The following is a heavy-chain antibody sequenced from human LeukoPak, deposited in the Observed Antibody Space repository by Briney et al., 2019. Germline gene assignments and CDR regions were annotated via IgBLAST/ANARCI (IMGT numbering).Heavy chain of an antibody. J-gene: IGHJ5*02. CDR1: GGSISSYY. CDR2: IYHSGST. Sequence: SETLSLTCTVSGGSISSYYWSWIRQPPGKGLEWIGYIYHSGSTNYNPSLKSRVTISVDTSKNQFSLKLSSVTAADTAVYYCARGESGYCSGGSCYSEWFDPWGQGTLVTVSS. CDR3: ARGESGYCSGGSCYSEWFDP. D-gene: IGHD2-15*01. V-gene: IGHV4-59*01.